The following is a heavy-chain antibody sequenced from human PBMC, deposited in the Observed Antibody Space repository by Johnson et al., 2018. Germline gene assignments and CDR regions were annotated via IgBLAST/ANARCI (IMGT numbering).Heavy chain of an antibody. CDR3: VREARRSGRAGMFGV. CDR1: GVTLSNSI. D-gene: IGHD3-3*01. J-gene: IGHJ3*01. Sequence: QVQLVQSGGGVVQPGTSLRLSCGVAGVTLSNSIMHWVRQAPGKGLEWVALISQDEMNKQYGDSAGDRFTIYRDISRNTVYLQMNSLREGDTAGYYCVREARRSGRAGMFGVWGQGTMVTGSS. CDR2: ISQDEMNK. V-gene: IGHV3-30*03.